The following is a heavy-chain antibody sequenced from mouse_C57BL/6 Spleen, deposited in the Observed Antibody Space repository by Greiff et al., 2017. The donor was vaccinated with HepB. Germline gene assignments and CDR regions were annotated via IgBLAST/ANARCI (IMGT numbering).Heavy chain of an antibody. CDR1: GYAFSSYW. CDR3: ARTAWGTRYFDY. D-gene: IGHD1-2*01. Sequence: VKLQESGAELVQPGASVKISCKASGYAFSSYWMNWVKQRPGKGLEWIGQIYPGDGDTNYNGKFKGKATLTADKSSSTAYMQLSSLTSEDSAVYFCARTAWGTRYFDYWGQGTTLTVSS. J-gene: IGHJ2*01. CDR2: IYPGDGDT. V-gene: IGHV1-80*01.